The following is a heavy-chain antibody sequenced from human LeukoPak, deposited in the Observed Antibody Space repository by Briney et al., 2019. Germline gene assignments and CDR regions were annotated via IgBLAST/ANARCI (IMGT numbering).Heavy chain of an antibody. D-gene: IGHD3-16*02. V-gene: IGHV1-2*02. Sequence: ASVKVSCKASGYTLTGYYMHWVRQAPGQGLECMGWMNPNSGGTKSAQKFQGRVTMTRDTSISTAYMELSRLTSDDTAMYYCARDKLGLGELSLYDQWGQGTLVTVSS. CDR3: ARDKLGLGELSLYDQ. CDR2: MNPNSGGT. CDR1: GYTLTGYY. J-gene: IGHJ5*02.